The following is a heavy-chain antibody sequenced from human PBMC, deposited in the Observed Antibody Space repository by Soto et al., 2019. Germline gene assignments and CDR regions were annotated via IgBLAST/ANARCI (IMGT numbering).Heavy chain of an antibody. CDR1: GFTFSSYA. CDR3: ARDEYSSLAY. D-gene: IGHD6-6*01. V-gene: IGHV3-30-3*01. Sequence: QVQLVESGGGVVQPGRSLRLSCAASGFTFSSYAMHWVRQAPGKGLEWVAVISYDGSNKYYADSVKGRFTISRDNSKNTLYLQMNSPRAEDTAVYYCARDEYSSLAYWGQGTLVTVSS. J-gene: IGHJ4*02. CDR2: ISYDGSNK.